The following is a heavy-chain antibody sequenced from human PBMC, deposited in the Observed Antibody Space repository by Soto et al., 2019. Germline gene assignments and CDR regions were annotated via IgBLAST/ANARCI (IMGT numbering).Heavy chain of an antibody. CDR2: INNDGSTT. CDR1: GFPFSTYW. CDR3: ASQGLYYYGLDV. J-gene: IGHJ6*02. Sequence: GRSLRLSCAASGFPFSTYWMHWVRQAPGKGPVWVSRINNDGSTTRYADSVKGRFTISRDNAKNTLYLQMDSLRAEDTAVYYCASQGLYYYGLDVWGQGTTVTVSS. V-gene: IGHV3-74*01.